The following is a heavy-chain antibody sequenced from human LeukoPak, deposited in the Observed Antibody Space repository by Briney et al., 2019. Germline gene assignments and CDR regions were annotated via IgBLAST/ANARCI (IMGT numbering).Heavy chain of an antibody. J-gene: IGHJ4*02. V-gene: IGHV3-23*03. CDR1: GFSFSSYA. D-gene: IGHD1-26*01. CDR3: VCRIGGAPQ. Sequence: GGSLRLSCAASGFSFSSYAMTWARQAPGKGLEWVSVIYSGGSTYYADSVKGRFTISRDNSKNTLYLQMNSLRADDTAVYYCVCRIGGAPQWGQGTLVTVSS. CDR2: IYSGGST.